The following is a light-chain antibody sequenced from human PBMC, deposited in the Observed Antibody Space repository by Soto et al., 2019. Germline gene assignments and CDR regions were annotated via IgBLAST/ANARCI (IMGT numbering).Light chain of an antibody. CDR3: ISYTSTNTPYV. CDR1: SSVVGAYHF. Sequence: SALTQPASVSGSPGQSITISCTGSSSVVGAYHFVSWYQHHPGKAPKLILYEVTTRPSGISSRFSGSKSGNTASLTISGLQADDEANYYCISYTSTNTPYVFGTGTKLTVL. V-gene: IGLV2-14*01. J-gene: IGLJ1*01. CDR2: EVT.